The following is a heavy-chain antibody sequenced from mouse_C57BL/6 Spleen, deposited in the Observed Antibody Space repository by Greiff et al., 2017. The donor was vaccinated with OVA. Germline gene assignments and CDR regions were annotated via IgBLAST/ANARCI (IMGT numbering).Heavy chain of an antibody. D-gene: IGHD1-1*01. CDR2: IDPETGGT. J-gene: IGHJ3*01. V-gene: IGHV1-15*01. Sequence: VQLQQSGAELVRPGASVTLSCKASGYTFTGYEMHWVKQTPVHGLEWIGAIDPETGGTAYNQKFKGKAILTADKSSSTAYMELRSLTSEDSAVYYCTREYDYYGSSHGFAYWGQGTLVTVSA. CDR1: GYTFTGYE. CDR3: TREYDYYGSSHGFAY.